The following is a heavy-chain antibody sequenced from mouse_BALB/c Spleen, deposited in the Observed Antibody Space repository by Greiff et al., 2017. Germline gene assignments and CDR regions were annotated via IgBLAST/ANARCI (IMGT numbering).Heavy chain of an antibody. D-gene: IGHD1-1*01. CDR2: ISSGSSTI. J-gene: IGHJ2*01. CDR1: GFTFSSFG. CDR3: ARNRGSSYFDY. V-gene: IGHV5-17*02. Sequence: EVKLVESGGGLVQPGGSRKLSCAASGFTFSSFGMHWVRQAPEKGLEWVAYISSGSSTIYYADTVKGRFTISRDNPKNTLFLQMTSLRSEDTAMYYCARNRGSSYFDYWGQGTTLTVSS.